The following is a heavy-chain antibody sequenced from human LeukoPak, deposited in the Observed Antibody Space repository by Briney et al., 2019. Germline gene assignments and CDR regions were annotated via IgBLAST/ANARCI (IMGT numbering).Heavy chain of an antibody. V-gene: IGHV3-11*01. CDR3: ARTYGGDYCSSTSCYWFDP. D-gene: IGHD2-2*01. CDR1: GFTFSDYY. J-gene: IGHJ5*02. Sequence: NSGGSLRLSCAASGFTFSDYYMSWIRQAPGKGLEWVSYISSSGSTIYYADSVKGRFTISRDNAKNSLYLQMNSLRAEDTAVYYCARTYGGDYCSSTSCYWFDPWGQGTLVTVSS. CDR2: ISSSGSTI.